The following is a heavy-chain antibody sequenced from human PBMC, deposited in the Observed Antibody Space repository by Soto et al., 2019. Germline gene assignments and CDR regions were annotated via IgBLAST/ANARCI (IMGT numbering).Heavy chain of an antibody. CDR1: GYTFTSYY. CDR2: INPSGGST. V-gene: IGHV1-46*01. Sequence: QVQLVQSGAEVKKPGASVKVSCKASGYTFTSYYMHWVRQAPGQGLEWMGIINPSGGSTSYAQKFQGRVTMTRDTSTSTVYMELSSLRSEDTAVYYCARGAGLMAVAAPKGNWFDPWGQGTLVTVSS. D-gene: IGHD6-19*01. J-gene: IGHJ5*02. CDR3: ARGAGLMAVAAPKGNWFDP.